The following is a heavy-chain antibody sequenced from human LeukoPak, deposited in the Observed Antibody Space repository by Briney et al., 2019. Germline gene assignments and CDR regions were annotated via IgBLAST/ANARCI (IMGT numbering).Heavy chain of an antibody. J-gene: IGHJ4*02. CDR1: GFTFDDYA. V-gene: IGHV3-20*04. D-gene: IGHD6-19*01. CDR2: IDWNGGST. Sequence: SGGSLRLSCAASGFTFDDYAMSWVRQAPGKGLEWFSRIDWNGGSTSYADSVKGRFTISRDNAKNSLYLQMNSLRAEDTALYYCARIFDSAWGELGYWGQGTLVTVSS. CDR3: ARIFDSAWGELGY.